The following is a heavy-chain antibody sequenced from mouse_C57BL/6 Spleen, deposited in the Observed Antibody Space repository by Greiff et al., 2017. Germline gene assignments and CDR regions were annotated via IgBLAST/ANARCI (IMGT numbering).Heavy chain of an antibody. CDR2: IRNKANGYTT. Sequence: EVQGVESGGGLVQPGASLRLSCAASGFTFTDYYMSWVRQPPGKAPEWLALIRNKANGYTTEYTASVKGRFTISRDNSQNILYLQMNTLRAEDSATYYCVKTLYGIRRRAWFAYWGQGTLVTVSA. D-gene: IGHD1-1*02. V-gene: IGHV7-4*01. J-gene: IGHJ3*01. CDR3: VKTLYGIRRRAWFAY. CDR1: GFTFTDYY.